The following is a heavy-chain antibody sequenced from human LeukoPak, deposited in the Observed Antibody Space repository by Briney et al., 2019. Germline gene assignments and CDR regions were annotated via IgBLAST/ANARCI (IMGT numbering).Heavy chain of an antibody. CDR3: ARDLVLRYFDWLSPGGDAFDI. Sequence: SETLSLTCTVSGGSISNYWSWIRQPPGKGLEWIGYIYYSGSTNYNPSLKSRVTISVDTSKNQFSLKLSSVTAADTAVYYCARDLVLRYFDWLSPGGDAFDIWGQGTMVTVSS. J-gene: IGHJ3*02. CDR2: IYYSGST. V-gene: IGHV4-59*12. D-gene: IGHD3-9*01. CDR1: GGSISNY.